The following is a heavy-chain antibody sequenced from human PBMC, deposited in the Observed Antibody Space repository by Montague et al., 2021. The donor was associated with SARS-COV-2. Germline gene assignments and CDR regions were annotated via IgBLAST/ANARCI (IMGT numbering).Heavy chain of an antibody. CDR2: INHCGST. V-gene: IGHV4-34*01. D-gene: IGHD2-2*02. Sequence: SETLSLTCAVHGTSFSGYYWNWICQPPGKGLEWIGEINHCGSTKYSPSLKRRLTISTYTSKNQFYLKLTPVAAADTAVYYCARLRDGVVPAPILGVGPYYSYYFMDVGGRGTTVTVSS. J-gene: IGHJ6*03. CDR1: GTSFSGYY. CDR3: ARLRDGVVPAPILGVGPYYSYYFMDV.